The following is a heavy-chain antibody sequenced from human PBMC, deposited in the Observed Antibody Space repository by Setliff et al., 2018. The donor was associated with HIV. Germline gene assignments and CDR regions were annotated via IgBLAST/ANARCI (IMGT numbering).Heavy chain of an antibody. CDR3: ARKPTGSPSDY. D-gene: IGHD2-2*01. CDR2: INPNIGGT. Sequence: ASVKVSCKASGYTFTGYYMHWVRQAPGQGLEWMGRINPNIGGTNYAQKFQGRVTMTRDTSISTAYMELSRLRSDDTAVYYCARKPTGSPSDYWGQGTLVTVSS. V-gene: IGHV1-2*06. J-gene: IGHJ4*02. CDR1: GYTFTGYY.